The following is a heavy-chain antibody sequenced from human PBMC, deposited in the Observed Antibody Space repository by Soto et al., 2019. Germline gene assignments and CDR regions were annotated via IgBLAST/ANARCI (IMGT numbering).Heavy chain of an antibody. CDR3: ARIGVPYYYYMDV. D-gene: IGHD3-10*01. V-gene: IGHV3-7*01. CDR2: IKQDGSEK. CDR1: GFTFSSYW. Sequence: HPGGSLRLSCAASGFTFSSYWMSWVRQAPGKGLEWVANIKQDGSEKYYVDSVKGRFTISRDNAKNSLYLQMNSLRAEDTAVYYCARIGVPYYYYMDVWGKGTTVTVSS. J-gene: IGHJ6*03.